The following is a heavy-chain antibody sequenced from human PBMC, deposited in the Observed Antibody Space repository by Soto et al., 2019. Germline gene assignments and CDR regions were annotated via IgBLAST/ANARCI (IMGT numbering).Heavy chain of an antibody. CDR3: AKDLFSSSWYGTTDYYYMDV. Sequence: DVQLVESGGGLVQPGRSLRLSCAASGFTFDDYAMHWVRQAPGKGLEWVSGISWNSGSIGYADSVKGRFTISRDNAKNSLYLQMNSLRAEDTALYYCAKDLFSSSWYGTTDYYYMDVWGKGTTVTVSS. CDR2: ISWNSGSI. J-gene: IGHJ6*03. D-gene: IGHD6-13*01. CDR1: GFTFDDYA. V-gene: IGHV3-9*01.